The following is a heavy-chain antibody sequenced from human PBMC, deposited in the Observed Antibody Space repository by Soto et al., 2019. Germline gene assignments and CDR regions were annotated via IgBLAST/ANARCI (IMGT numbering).Heavy chain of an antibody. CDR3: ARVVDYSYGPYYFDY. D-gene: IGHD5-18*01. Sequence: SETLSLACAVYGGSFSGYYWSWIRQPPGKGLEWIGYIYYSGSTNYNPSLKSRVTISVDTSKNQFSLKLSSVTAADTAVYYCARVVDYSYGPYYFDYWGQGTLVTVSS. CDR2: IYYSGST. CDR1: GGSFSGYY. V-gene: IGHV4-59*01. J-gene: IGHJ4*02.